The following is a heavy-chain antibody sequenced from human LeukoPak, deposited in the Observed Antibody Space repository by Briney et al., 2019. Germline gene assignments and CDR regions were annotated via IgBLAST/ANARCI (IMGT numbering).Heavy chain of an antibody. CDR2: IIPIFGTA. CDR1: LGTFSSYA. J-gene: IGHJ4*02. CDR3: ERDGSSSNDY. V-gene: IGHV1-69*06. D-gene: IGHD6-6*01. Sequence: SVKVSCKASLGTFSSYAISWVRQAPGQGLEWMGRIIPIFGTANYAQKFQGRVTITADKSTSTDYMELSSLRSEDTAVYYCERDGSSSNDYWGQGTLVTVSS.